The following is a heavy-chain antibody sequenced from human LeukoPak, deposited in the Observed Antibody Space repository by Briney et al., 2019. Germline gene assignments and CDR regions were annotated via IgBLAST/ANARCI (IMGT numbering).Heavy chain of an antibody. V-gene: IGHV1-46*01. Sequence: ASVKVSCKASGYTFTSQFMNWVRQAPGQGLEWMGIINPYGGSTSYARKFQGRVTMTRDTSTSTVYMEVSSLRSEDSAVYYCARSMSHGGHFDYSGHGTLVTGSS. CDR1: GYTFTSQF. J-gene: IGHJ4*01. D-gene: IGHD3-16*01. CDR2: INPYGGST. CDR3: ARSMSHGGHFDY.